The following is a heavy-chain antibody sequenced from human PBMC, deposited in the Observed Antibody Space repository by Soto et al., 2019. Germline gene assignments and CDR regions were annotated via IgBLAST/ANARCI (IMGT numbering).Heavy chain of an antibody. D-gene: IGHD3-10*01. V-gene: IGHV4-39*01. CDR3: ARHLPIWEKTMGGGDWFDP. J-gene: IGHJ5*02. CDR1: GGSISSSSYF. CDR2: IYYSGST. Sequence: LSLTCTASGGSISSSSYFWGWIRQPPGKGLEWIGRIYYSGSTYYNPSLKSRVTISVDTSKNQFSLKLSSVTAADTSVYYCARHLPIWEKTMGGGDWFDPWGQGTLVTVSS.